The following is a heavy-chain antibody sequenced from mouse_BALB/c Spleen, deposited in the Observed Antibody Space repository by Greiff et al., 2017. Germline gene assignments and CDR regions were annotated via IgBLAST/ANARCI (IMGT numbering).Heavy chain of an antibody. D-gene: IGHD2-3*01. V-gene: IGHV3-2*02. J-gene: IGHJ2*01. CDR2: ISYSGST. CDR3: AREGYDGVDY. CDR1: GYSITSDYA. Sequence: DVQLQESGPGLVKPSQSLSLTCTVTGYSITSDYAWNWIRQFPGNKLEWMGYISYSGSTSYNPSLKSRISITRDTSKNQFFLQLNSVTTEDTATYYCAREGYDGVDYWGQGTTLTVSS.